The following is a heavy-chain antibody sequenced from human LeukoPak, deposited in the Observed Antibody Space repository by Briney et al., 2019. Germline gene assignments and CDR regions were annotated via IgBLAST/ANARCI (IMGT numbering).Heavy chain of an antibody. CDR2: INHSGST. V-gene: IGHV4-34*01. D-gene: IGHD3-22*01. CDR1: GGSFSGYY. CDR3: AREPLLPEWYYDSSAVLGAFDI. J-gene: IGHJ3*02. Sequence: SETLSLTCAVYGGSFSGYYWSWIRQPPGKGLEWIGEINHSGSTNYNPSLKSRVTISVDTSKNQFSLKLSSVTAADTAVYYCAREPLLPEWYYDSSAVLGAFDIWGQGTMVTVSS.